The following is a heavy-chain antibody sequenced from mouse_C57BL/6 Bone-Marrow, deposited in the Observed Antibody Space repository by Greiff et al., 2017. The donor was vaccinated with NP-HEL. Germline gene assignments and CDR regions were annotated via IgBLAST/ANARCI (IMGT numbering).Heavy chain of an antibody. CDR1: GFSFNTYA. D-gene: IGHD2-4*01. CDR2: IRSKSNNYAT. CDR3: VSYYDYDYAMDC. J-gene: IGHJ4*01. Sequence: GGGLVQPKGSLKLSCAASGFSFNTYAMNWVRQAPGKGLEWVASIRSKSNNYATYYADSVKDTFTISRDDSESMLYLQMNNSKTEDTAMYYGVSYYDYDYAMDCWGKGTSVTAAS. V-gene: IGHV10-1*01.